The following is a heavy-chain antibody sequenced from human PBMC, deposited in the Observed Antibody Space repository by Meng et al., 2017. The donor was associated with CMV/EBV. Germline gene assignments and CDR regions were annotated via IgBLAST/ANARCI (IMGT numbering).Heavy chain of an antibody. J-gene: IGHJ4*02. V-gene: IGHV3-74*01. Sequence: GESLKISCAASGFTFTRHWMHWVRQAPGKGLVWVSHIISDGTYTSYADFVKGRFTISRDNAKNTLYLQMSSLGAEDTAVYYCARDNSDVPAGTGVFDYWGQGTLVTVSS. CDR1: GFTFTRHW. D-gene: IGHD6-13*01. CDR2: IISDGTYT. CDR3: ARDNSDVPAGTGVFDY.